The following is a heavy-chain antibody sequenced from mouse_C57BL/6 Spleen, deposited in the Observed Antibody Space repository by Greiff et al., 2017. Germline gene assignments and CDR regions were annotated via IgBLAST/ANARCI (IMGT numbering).Heavy chain of an antibody. CDR1: GFTFSSYA. CDR3: ASDGGSNPLYYAMDY. Sequence: EVKVVESGGGLVKPGGSLKLSCAASGFTFSSYAMSWVRQTPEKRLEWVATISDGGSYTYYPDNVKGRFTISRDNAKNNLYLQMSHLKSEDTAMYYCASDGGSNPLYYAMDYWGQGTSVTVSS. V-gene: IGHV5-4*03. D-gene: IGHD1-1*02. J-gene: IGHJ4*01. CDR2: ISDGGSYT.